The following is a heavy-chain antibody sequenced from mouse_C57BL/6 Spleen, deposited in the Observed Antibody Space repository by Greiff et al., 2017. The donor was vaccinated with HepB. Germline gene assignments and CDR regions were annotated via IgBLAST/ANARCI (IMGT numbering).Heavy chain of an antibody. D-gene: IGHD1-1*01. Sequence: EVMLVESGPGMVKPSQSLSLTCTVTGYSITSGYDWHWIRHFPGNKLEWMGYISYSGSTNYNPSLKSRISITHDTSKNHFFLKLNSVTTEDTATYYCARDYGGRAMDYWGQGTSVTVSS. J-gene: IGHJ4*01. CDR1: GYSITSGYD. V-gene: IGHV3-1*01. CDR2: ISYSGST. CDR3: ARDYGGRAMDY.